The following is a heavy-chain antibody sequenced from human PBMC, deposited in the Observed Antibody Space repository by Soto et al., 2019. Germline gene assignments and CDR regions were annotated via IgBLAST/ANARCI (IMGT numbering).Heavy chain of an antibody. Sequence: QVQLVQSGAEVMKPGASVMVSCKASGYTFNGYYMHWVRQAPGQGLEWMGWINPNSGDTNYAQKFQDRVTMTRDTSIGTAYMELSSLRSEDTAVYYCAREGALGVGVVWFDYWGQGTLVTVSS. V-gene: IGHV1-2*02. J-gene: IGHJ4*02. CDR1: GYTFNGYY. CDR3: AREGALGVGVVWFDY. CDR2: INPNSGDT. D-gene: IGHD1-26*01.